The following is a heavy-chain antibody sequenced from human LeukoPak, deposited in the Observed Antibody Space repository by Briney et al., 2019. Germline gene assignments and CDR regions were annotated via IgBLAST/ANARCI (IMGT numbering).Heavy chain of an antibody. D-gene: IGHD5-24*01. Sequence: ASVKVSCKASGYTFTGYYMHWVRQAPGQGLEWLGWINPNTGGPNYAQKFQGRVTMTRDTSISTAYMELSRLRSDDTAGYYCARDMYEDGYNGAFDYWGQGTLVTASS. CDR1: GYTFTGYY. CDR2: INPNTGGP. V-gene: IGHV1-2*02. CDR3: ARDMYEDGYNGAFDY. J-gene: IGHJ4*02.